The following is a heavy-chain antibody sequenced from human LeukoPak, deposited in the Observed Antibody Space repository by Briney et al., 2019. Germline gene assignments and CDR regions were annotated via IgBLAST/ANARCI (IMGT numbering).Heavy chain of an antibody. J-gene: IGHJ5*02. V-gene: IGHV4-34*01. Sequence: PSETLSLTCAVYGGSFSGYYWSWIRQPPGKGLEWIGEINHSGSTNYNPSLKSRVTISVDTSKNQSSLKLSSVTAADTAVYYCARAEYNWFDPWGQGTLVTVSS. CDR1: GGSFSGYY. CDR3: ARAEYNWFDP. CDR2: INHSGST.